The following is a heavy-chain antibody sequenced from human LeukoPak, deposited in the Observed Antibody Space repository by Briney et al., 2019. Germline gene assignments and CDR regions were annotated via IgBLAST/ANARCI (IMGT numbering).Heavy chain of an antibody. Sequence: SETLSLTCTVSGGSISSNYWNWIRQPPGKGLEWIGYIYYSGSTNYNPSLKSRVTIPVDTSKNQFSLRLSSVTAADTAVYYCASGSAVAAAGDYWGQGTLVTVSS. V-gene: IGHV4-59*01. CDR3: ASGSAVAAAGDY. D-gene: IGHD6-13*01. CDR1: GGSISSNY. J-gene: IGHJ4*02. CDR2: IYYSGST.